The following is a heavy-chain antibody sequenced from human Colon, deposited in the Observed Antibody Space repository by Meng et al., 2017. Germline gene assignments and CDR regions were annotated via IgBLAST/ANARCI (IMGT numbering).Heavy chain of an antibody. CDR3: ARPDFYYNGMYV. Sequence: GESLKISCAASGFTFSTYDMNWVRQAPGKGLEWVASISRNSGDIYYADSVKGRFTISRSNSKNSLYLEMISLRAEDTAVYYCARPDFYYNGMYVWGQGTTVTVSS. V-gene: IGHV3-21*01. J-gene: IGHJ6*02. CDR2: ISRNSGDI. CDR1: GFTFSTYD.